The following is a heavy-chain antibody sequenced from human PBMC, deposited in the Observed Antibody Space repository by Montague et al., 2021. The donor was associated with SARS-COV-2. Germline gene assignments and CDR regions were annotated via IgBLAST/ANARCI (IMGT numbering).Heavy chain of an antibody. D-gene: IGHD2-21*02. CDR1: GGSISSGGYY. CDR3: ARVLIVVVTAMRYFDL. Sequence: TLSLTCTVSGGSISSGGYYWSWIRQHPGKGLGWIGCIYYSGSTYYNPSLKSRVTISVDTSKNQFSLKLSSVTAADTAVYYCARVLIVVVTAMRYFDLWGRGTLVTVSS. V-gene: IGHV4-31*03. CDR2: IYYSGST. J-gene: IGHJ2*01.